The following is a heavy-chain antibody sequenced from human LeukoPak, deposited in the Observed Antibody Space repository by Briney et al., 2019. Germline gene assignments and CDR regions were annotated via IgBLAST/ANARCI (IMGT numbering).Heavy chain of an antibody. CDR2: IYHSGTT. CDR3: TQNIGRYSHVYYVDV. J-gene: IGHJ6*03. V-gene: IGHV4-39*07. Sequence: SETLSLTRTVSGGSIITNNYYWGWIRQPPGKGLEWIGTIYHSGTTYYDPSLRSRVTISVDTSNNQFSLKLTSVTAADTATYYCTQNIGRYSHVYYVDVWGKGTTVTVSS. CDR1: GGSIITNNYY. D-gene: IGHD5-18*01.